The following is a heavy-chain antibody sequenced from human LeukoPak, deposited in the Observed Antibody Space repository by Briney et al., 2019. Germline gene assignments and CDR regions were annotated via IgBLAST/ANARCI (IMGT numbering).Heavy chain of an antibody. CDR3: ARHRHDILTGYPYYFDY. CDR1: GGSISSYY. Sequence: SETLSLTCTVSGGSISSYYWSWIRQPPGKGLEWSGYIYYSGSTNYKPSLKSRVTISVDTSKNQFSLKLSSVTAADTAVYYCARHRHDILTGYPYYFDYWGQGTLVTVSS. V-gene: IGHV4-59*08. J-gene: IGHJ4*02. D-gene: IGHD3-9*01. CDR2: IYYSGST.